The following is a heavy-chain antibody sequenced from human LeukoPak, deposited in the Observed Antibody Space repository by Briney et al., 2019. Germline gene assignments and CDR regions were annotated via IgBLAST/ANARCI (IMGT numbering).Heavy chain of an antibody. CDR1: GFIFSDYA. CDR3: AKDGRSSTPGY. CDR2: ISSSGGST. V-gene: IGHV3-23*01. J-gene: IGHJ4*02. D-gene: IGHD2-2*01. Sequence: GGSLRLSCAVSGFIFSDYAMSWVRQAPGEGLEWVSGISSSGGSTYYADSVKGRFTISRDNSKNTLYLQMNSLRAEDTAVYYCAKDGRSSTPGYWGQGTLVTVSS.